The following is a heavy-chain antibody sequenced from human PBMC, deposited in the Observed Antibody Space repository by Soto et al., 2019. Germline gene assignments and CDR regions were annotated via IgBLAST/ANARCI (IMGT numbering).Heavy chain of an antibody. D-gene: IGHD6-13*01. V-gene: IGHV4-59*01. Sequence: PSETLSLTCTVSGGSISSYYWSSIRQPPGKGLEWIGYIYYSGSTNYNPSLKSRVTISVDTSKNQFSLKLSSVTAADTAVYYCARDSVKSIAAAGTYYYYMDVWGKGTTVTVSS. J-gene: IGHJ6*03. CDR3: ARDSVKSIAAAGTYYYYMDV. CDR2: IYYSGST. CDR1: GGSISSYY.